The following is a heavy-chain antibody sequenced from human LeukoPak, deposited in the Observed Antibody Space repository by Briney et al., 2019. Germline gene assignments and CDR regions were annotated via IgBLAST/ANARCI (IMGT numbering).Heavy chain of an antibody. CDR2: ISGSGGST. CDR3: AKVASRVGATLDY. CDR1: GFTFNNYG. Sequence: GGSLRLSCAVSGFTFNNYGMSWVRQAPGKGLEWVSAISGSGGSTYYADSVKGRFTISRDNSKNTLYLQMNSLRAEDTAVYYCAKVASRVGATLDYWGQGTLVTVSS. D-gene: IGHD1-26*01. J-gene: IGHJ4*02. V-gene: IGHV3-23*01.